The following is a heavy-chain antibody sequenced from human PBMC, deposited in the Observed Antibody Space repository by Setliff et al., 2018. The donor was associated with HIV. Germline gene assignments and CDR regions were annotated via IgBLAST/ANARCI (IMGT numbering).Heavy chain of an antibody. Sequence: SETLSLTCAVSGGSISSSNWWSWVRQPPGKGLEWIGEIYHSGGTNYNPSLKSRVTISLDKSKNHFSLELRSVTAADTAVYFCARPTTGLGGGAAFDIWGQGTMVTVSS. CDR1: GGSISSSNW. CDR3: ARPTTGLGGGAAFDI. J-gene: IGHJ3*02. CDR2: IYHSGGT. D-gene: IGHD2-8*01. V-gene: IGHV4-4*02.